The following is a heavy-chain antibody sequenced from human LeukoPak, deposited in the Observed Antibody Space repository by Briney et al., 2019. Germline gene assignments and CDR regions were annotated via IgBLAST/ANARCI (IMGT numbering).Heavy chain of an antibody. CDR2: IYHSGST. Sequence: PSETLSLTCTVSGGSISSGGYYWSWIRQPPGKGLEWIGYIYHSGSTYYNPSLKSRVTISVDRSKNQFSLKLSSVTAADTAVYYCARVSDNYDFWSGYAYPVLYFDYWGQGTLVTVSS. CDR1: GGSISSGGYY. CDR3: ARVSDNYDFWSGYAYPVLYFDY. V-gene: IGHV4-30-2*01. D-gene: IGHD3-3*01. J-gene: IGHJ4*02.